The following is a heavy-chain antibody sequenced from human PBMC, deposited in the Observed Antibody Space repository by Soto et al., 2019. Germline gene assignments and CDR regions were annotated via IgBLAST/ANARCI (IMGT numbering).Heavy chain of an antibody. CDR3: ARCRGGIQNREYYYYSIDV. D-gene: IGHD3-10*01. CDR1: GGSFDGSN. V-gene: IGHV4-34*01. J-gene: IGHJ6*03. Sequence: SGNRSITGAVYGGSFDGSNLTWIRQRPGRGLEWIGEINHSGSTNYNPSLKSRVTISVDTSKNQFSLKLSSVTAADTAVYYCARCRGGIQNREYYYYSIDVWGKGTAVT. CDR2: INHSGST.